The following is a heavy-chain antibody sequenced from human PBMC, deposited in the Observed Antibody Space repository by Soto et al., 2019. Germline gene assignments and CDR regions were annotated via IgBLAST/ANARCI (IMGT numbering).Heavy chain of an antibody. CDR3: AWRSSGWYFDY. CDR1: GFTFSSYA. D-gene: IGHD6-19*01. J-gene: IGHJ4*02. CDR2: ISGSGGST. Sequence: EVQLLESGGGLVQPGGSLRLSCAASGFTFSSYAMSWVRQAPGKGLEWVSAISGSGGSTYYADSVKGRFTISRDNSKNPLELHMNSLRAEDTAVYYCAWRSSGWYFDYWGQGTLVTVSS. V-gene: IGHV3-23*01.